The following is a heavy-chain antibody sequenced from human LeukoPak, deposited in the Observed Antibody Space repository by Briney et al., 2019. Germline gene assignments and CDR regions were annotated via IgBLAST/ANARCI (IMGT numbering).Heavy chain of an antibody. Sequence: GASVKVSCKASGYTFTGYYMHWVRQAPGQGLEWMGRINPNSGGTNYAQKFQGRVTMTRDTSISTAYMELSRLRSDDTAEYYCASYGDSLAGLFLDYWGQGTLVTVSS. CDR1: GYTFTGYY. CDR2: INPNSGGT. V-gene: IGHV1-2*06. J-gene: IGHJ4*02. D-gene: IGHD4-17*01. CDR3: ASYGDSLAGLFLDY.